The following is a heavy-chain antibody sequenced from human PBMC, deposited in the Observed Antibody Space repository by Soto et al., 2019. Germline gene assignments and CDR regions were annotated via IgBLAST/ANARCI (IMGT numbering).Heavy chain of an antibody. Sequence: EVQLLQSGGGWVQPGGSLRLSCAASGFTFSNYAMAWVRQAPGKGLEWVSSISGSGVIKYYADSVQGRFTISRDNSNNTLSVQMNSLRVEDTAIYYRAKDLTSMVRVVLPSPWGQGILVTVSS. V-gene: IGHV3-23*01. J-gene: IGHJ5*02. D-gene: IGHD3-10*01. CDR2: ISGSGVIK. CDR1: GFTFSNYA. CDR3: AKDLTSMVRVVLPSP.